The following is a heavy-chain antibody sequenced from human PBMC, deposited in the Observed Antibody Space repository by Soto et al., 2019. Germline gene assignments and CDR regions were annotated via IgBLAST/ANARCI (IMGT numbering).Heavy chain of an antibody. J-gene: IGHJ6*02. Sequence: PSETLSLTCAVFGGSISSSNWWSWVRQPPGKGLEWIGEIYHSGSTNYNPSLKSRVTISVDKSKNQFSLKLSSVTAADTAVYYCASFGSGTAIPYGMDVWGQGTTVTVSS. CDR3: ASFGSGTAIPYGMDV. CDR1: GGSISSSNW. D-gene: IGHD3-10*01. V-gene: IGHV4-4*02. CDR2: IYHSGST.